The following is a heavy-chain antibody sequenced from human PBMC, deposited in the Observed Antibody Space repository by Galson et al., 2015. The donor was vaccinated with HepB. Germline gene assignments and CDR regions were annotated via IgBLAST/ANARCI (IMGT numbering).Heavy chain of an antibody. Sequence: CAISGDSVSSHTAAWNWIRQSPSRGLEWLGRTSYRSKWFDDYADSVKSRITIRPDTSKNQFSLELNFVTPDDAGLYFCVRDRGAVVGGATLPDGFDVWGQGTMVTVSS. D-gene: IGHD3-10*01. J-gene: IGHJ3*01. CDR1: GDSVSSHTAA. CDR2: TSYRSKWFD. CDR3: VRDRGAVVGGATLPDGFDV. V-gene: IGHV6-1*01.